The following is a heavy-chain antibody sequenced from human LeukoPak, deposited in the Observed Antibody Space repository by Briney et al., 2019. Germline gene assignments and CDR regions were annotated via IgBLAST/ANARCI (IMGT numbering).Heavy chain of an antibody. V-gene: IGHV1-2*02. CDR2: INPNSGGT. Sequence: GVSVKVSCKASGYTFTGYYMHWVRQAPGQGLEWMGWINPNSGGTKYAQKFQGRVTMTRDTSISTAYMELSRLTSDDTAVYYCARDFGYGDYAFDYWGQGTLVTVSS. CDR1: GYTFTGYY. J-gene: IGHJ4*02. CDR3: ARDFGYGDYAFDY. D-gene: IGHD4-17*01.